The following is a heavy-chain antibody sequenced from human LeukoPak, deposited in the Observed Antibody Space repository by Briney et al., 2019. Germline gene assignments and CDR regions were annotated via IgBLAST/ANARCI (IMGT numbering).Heavy chain of an antibody. CDR2: ISAYNGNT. D-gene: IGHD3-22*01. Sequence: ASVKVSYKASGYTFTTYGISWVRRAPGQGLEWMGWISAYNGNTNYAQKFQGRVTMTTDTSTSTAYMELRSLRSDDTAVYYCARGSTARYYYDSSGYYRGAVDYWGQGTLVTISS. CDR1: GYTFTTYG. CDR3: ARGSTARYYYDSSGYYRGAVDY. J-gene: IGHJ4*02. V-gene: IGHV1-18*01.